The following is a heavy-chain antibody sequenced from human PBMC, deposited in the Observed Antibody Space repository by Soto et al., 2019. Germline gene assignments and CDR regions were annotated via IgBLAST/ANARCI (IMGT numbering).Heavy chain of an antibody. CDR2: IKQDGSEK. CDR1: GFTFSSYW. D-gene: IGHD6-13*01. V-gene: IGHV3-7*01. J-gene: IGHJ6*03. CDR3: ARGGSSWGRGYYYYYMDV. Sequence: GGSLRLSCAASGFTFSSYWMSWVRQAPGKGLEWVANIKQDGSEKYYVDSVKGRFTISRDNAKNSLYLQMNSLRAEDTAVHYCARGGSSWGRGYYYYYMDVWGKGTTVTVS.